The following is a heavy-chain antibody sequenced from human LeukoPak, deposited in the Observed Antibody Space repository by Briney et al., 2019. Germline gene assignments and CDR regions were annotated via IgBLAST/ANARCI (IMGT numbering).Heavy chain of an antibody. CDR3: ARGPSTAAFDI. D-gene: IGHD6-13*01. Sequence: ASVTVSCTASGYTFTAYYMHWFRQAPGQGLEWMGWINPDNGDIDSAQRFQGRVTLTRDTSISTAYMELNRLTSDDTAVYYCARGPSTAAFDIWGQGTMVTVSS. V-gene: IGHV1-2*02. CDR1: GYTFTAYY. J-gene: IGHJ3*02. CDR2: INPDNGDI.